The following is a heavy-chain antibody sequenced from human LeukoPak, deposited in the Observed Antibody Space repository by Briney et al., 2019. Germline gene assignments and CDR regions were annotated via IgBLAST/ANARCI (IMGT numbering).Heavy chain of an antibody. J-gene: IGHJ1*01. Sequence: SETLSLTCTVSGGSISRYFWSWIRQPAGEGLEWIGRIYTSGSTNYNPSLKSRVTMSVDTSKNQFSLKLSSVTAADTAVYYCARGPGGKEYFQHRGQGTLVTVSS. V-gene: IGHV4-4*07. CDR1: GGSISRYF. CDR3: ARGPGGKEYFQH. CDR2: IYTSGST. D-gene: IGHD4-23*01.